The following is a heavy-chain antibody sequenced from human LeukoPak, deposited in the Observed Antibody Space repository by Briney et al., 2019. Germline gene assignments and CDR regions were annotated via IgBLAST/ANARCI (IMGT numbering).Heavy chain of an antibody. CDR3: ARKAAAGLYYYYYMDV. CDR1: GYTFTGYY. Sequence: ASVKVSCKASGYTFTGYYMHWVRQAPGQGLEWMGWINPNSGGTNYAQKFQGRVTMTRDTSISTAYMELSRLRSDDTAVYYCARKAAAGLYYYYYMDVWGKGTTVTVSS. D-gene: IGHD6-13*01. CDR2: INPNSGGT. J-gene: IGHJ6*03. V-gene: IGHV1-2*02.